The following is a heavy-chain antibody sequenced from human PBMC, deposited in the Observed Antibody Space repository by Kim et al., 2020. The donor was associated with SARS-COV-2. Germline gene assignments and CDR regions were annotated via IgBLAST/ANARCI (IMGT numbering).Heavy chain of an antibody. V-gene: IGHV3-30*04. CDR2: ISYDGSNK. D-gene: IGHD2-15*01. Sequence: GGSLRLSCAASGFTFSSYAMHWVRQAPGKGLEWVAVISYDGSNKYYADSVKGRFTISRDNSKNTLYLQMNSLRAEDTAVYYCARDFYCSGGSCYSLGMDVWGQGTTVTVSS. J-gene: IGHJ6*02. CDR1: GFTFSSYA. CDR3: ARDFYCSGGSCYSLGMDV.